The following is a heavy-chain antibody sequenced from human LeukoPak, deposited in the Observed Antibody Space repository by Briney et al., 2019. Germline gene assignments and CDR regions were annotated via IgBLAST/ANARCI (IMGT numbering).Heavy chain of an antibody. CDR3: ARGGNLAALDI. J-gene: IGHJ3*02. CDR2: INHSGST. Sequence: SETLSLTCAVYGGSFSGYYWSWIRQPPGKGLEWIGEINHSGSTNYNPSLKSRVTISVDTSKNQFSLKLSSVTAADTAVYYCARGGNLAALDIWGQGTMVTVSS. D-gene: IGHD1-14*01. CDR1: GGSFSGYY. V-gene: IGHV4-34*01.